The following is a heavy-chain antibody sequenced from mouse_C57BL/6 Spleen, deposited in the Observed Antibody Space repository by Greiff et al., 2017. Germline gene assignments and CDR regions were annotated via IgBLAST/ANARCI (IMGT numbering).Heavy chain of an antibody. CDR2: ISSGGSYT. CDR3: ARLTTVVAWDY. Sequence: EVKLMESGGDLVKPGGSLKLSCAASGFTFSSYGMSWVRQTPDKRLEWVATISSGGSYTYYSDSVKGRFTISRDNAKNTLYLQMSSLKSEDTAMYYCARLTTVVAWDYWGQGTTLTVSS. CDR1: GFTFSSYG. J-gene: IGHJ2*01. D-gene: IGHD1-1*01. V-gene: IGHV5-6*01.